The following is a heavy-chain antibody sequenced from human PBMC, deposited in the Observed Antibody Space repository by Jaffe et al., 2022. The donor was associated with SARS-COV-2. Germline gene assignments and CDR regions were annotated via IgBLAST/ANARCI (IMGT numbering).Heavy chain of an antibody. Sequence: QVQLVQSGAEVKKPGASVKVSCKASGYTFTSYGISWVRQAPGQGLEWMGWISAYNGNTNYAQKLQGRVTMTTDTSTSTAYMELRSLRSDDTAVYYCARDVQYCTNGVCPGHDYWGQGTLVTVSS. J-gene: IGHJ4*02. V-gene: IGHV1-18*01. CDR2: ISAYNGNT. CDR1: GYTFTSYG. CDR3: ARDVQYCTNGVCPGHDY. D-gene: IGHD2-8*01.